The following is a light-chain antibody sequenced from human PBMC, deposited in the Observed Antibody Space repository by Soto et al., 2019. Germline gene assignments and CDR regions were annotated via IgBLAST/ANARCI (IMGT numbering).Light chain of an antibody. CDR1: SSDIGAYDY. CDR2: EVT. V-gene: IGLV2-14*01. Sequence: QSALTQPASVSGSPGQSITISCTGTSSDIGAYDYVSWYQQYPGRVPKLIIHEVTNRPSGVSDRFSGSKSGNTASLTISGLQTEDEADYYCSSHAGSNAFYVFATGTKVTVL. J-gene: IGLJ1*01. CDR3: SSHAGSNAFYV.